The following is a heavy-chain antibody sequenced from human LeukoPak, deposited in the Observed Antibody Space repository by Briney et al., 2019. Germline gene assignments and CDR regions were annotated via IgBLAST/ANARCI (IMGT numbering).Heavy chain of an antibody. V-gene: IGHV3-7*01. Sequence: GGSLRLSCAASGFTFSSYWMSWVRQAPGKGLEWVANIKQDGSEKYYVDSVKGRFTISRDNAKNSLYLQMNSLRADDTAVYYCARVNYVVAADYWGQGTLVTVSS. J-gene: IGHJ4*02. D-gene: IGHD2-15*01. CDR3: ARVNYVVAADY. CDR1: GFTFSSYW. CDR2: IKQDGSEK.